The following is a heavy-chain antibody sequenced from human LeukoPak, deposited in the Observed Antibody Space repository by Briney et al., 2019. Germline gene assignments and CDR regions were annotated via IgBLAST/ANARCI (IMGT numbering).Heavy chain of an antibody. J-gene: IGHJ4*02. Sequence: GGSLRLSCAAFGFTFNIYSTSWVGQAPGKGLGWVSAIIASGVRTYYADSVKGRFTISRDNSKNTLYLQLNSLRAEDTAVYYCAKLYRAVTGMFFDYWGQGTLVTVSS. CDR1: GFTFNIYS. D-gene: IGHD6-19*01. CDR3: AKLYRAVTGMFFDY. CDR2: IIASGVRT. V-gene: IGHV3-23*01.